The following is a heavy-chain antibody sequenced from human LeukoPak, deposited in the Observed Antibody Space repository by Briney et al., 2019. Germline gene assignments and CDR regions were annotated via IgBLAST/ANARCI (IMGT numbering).Heavy chain of an antibody. Sequence: SETLSLTCTVSGGSMSSSSYYWGWIRQPPGKGLEGIGGVFYSGSTYCNPSLKSRVTISVDTSKNQFSLKLSSVTAADTAVYYCARHTPFWSGYSYYFDYWGQGTLVTVSS. CDR2: VFYSGST. CDR1: GGSMSSSSYY. D-gene: IGHD3-3*01. J-gene: IGHJ4*02. V-gene: IGHV4-39*01. CDR3: ARHTPFWSGYSYYFDY.